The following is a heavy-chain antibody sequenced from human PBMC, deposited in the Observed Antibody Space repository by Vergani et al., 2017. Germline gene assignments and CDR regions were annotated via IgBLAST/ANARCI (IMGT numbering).Heavy chain of an antibody. CDR1: GFTSSYYG. D-gene: IGHD1-1*01. V-gene: IGHV3-30*03. J-gene: IGHJ1*01. CDR2: ISYDGTQK. CDR3: ETKSWGTPGVLIEYFRE. Sequence: QVHLVESGGGVVQPGRSLRLSCVVSGFTSSYYGMHWVRQAPGKGLVWVAVISYDGTQKYYADSVKGRFTISRDNSKSTLYLQMNSLRTEDTAVYYCETKSWGTPGVLIEYFREWDQGTLVTVSS.